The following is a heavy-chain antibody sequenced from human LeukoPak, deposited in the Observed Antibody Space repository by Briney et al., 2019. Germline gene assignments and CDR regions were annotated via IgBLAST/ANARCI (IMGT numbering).Heavy chain of an antibody. D-gene: IGHD3-10*01. Sequence: GGSLRLSCAASGFTFGSYSMTWFRKAPGKGLGWVSSISSSISYIYYADSVKGRFTISRDNAKNSLYLQMNSLRAEDTAVYYCARGGEEDTVADVLLWFGELPPLYYYYYGMDVWGQGTTVTVSS. J-gene: IGHJ6*02. CDR3: ARGGEEDTVADVLLWFGELPPLYYYYYGMDV. CDR1: GFTFGSYS. V-gene: IGHV3-21*01. CDR2: ISSSISYI.